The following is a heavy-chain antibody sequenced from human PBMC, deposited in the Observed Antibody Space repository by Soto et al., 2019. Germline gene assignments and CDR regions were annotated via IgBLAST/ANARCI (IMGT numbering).Heavy chain of an antibody. D-gene: IGHD6-13*01. Sequence: SETLSLTCTVSGGSISSYYWSWIRQPPGKGLEWIGYIYYSGSTNYNPSLKSRVTISVDTSKNQFSLKLSSVTAADTAVYYCARGTIGVSAFYYYYYYMDVWGKGTTVTVSS. CDR3: ARGTIGVSAFYYYYYYMDV. CDR1: GGSISSYY. CDR2: IYYSGST. J-gene: IGHJ6*03. V-gene: IGHV4-59*08.